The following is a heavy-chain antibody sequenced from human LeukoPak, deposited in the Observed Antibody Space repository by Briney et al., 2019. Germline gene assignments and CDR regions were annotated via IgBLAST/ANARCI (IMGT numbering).Heavy chain of an antibody. Sequence: SETLSLTCTVSGGSISSYYWSWIRQPPGKGLEWIGYIYYSGSTNYNPSLKSRVTISVDTSKNQFSLKLSSVTAADTAVYYCARHRPLLWFGELPTDFDYWGQGTLVTVSS. CDR2: IYYSGST. D-gene: IGHD3-10*01. J-gene: IGHJ4*02. CDR3: ARHRPLLWFGELPTDFDY. CDR1: GGSISSYY. V-gene: IGHV4-59*08.